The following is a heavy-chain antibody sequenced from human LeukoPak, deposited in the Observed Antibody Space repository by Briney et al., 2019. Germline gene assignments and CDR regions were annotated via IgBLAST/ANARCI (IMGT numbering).Heavy chain of an antibody. Sequence: GRSLRLSCAASGFTFSSYGMHWVRQAPGKGLEWVAVIWYDGSNKYYADSVKGRFTISRDNSKNTLYLQMNSLRAEGTAVYYCAKVGYGDYYFDYWGQGTLVTVSS. J-gene: IGHJ4*02. D-gene: IGHD4-17*01. CDR1: GFTFSSYG. CDR3: AKVGYGDYYFDY. CDR2: IWYDGSNK. V-gene: IGHV3-33*06.